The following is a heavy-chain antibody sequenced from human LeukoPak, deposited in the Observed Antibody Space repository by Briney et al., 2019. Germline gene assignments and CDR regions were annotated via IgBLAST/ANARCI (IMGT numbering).Heavy chain of an antibody. CDR1: GFTFSNAW. J-gene: IGHJ4*02. Sequence: PGGSLRLSCAASGFTFSNAWMSWVRQAPGKGLEWVGRIKSKTDGGTTDYAAPVKGRLTISRDDSKNTLYLQMNSLKTEDTAVYYCTTDPNFNYYDSSGYFDYWGQGTLVTVSS. V-gene: IGHV3-15*01. D-gene: IGHD3-22*01. CDR2: IKSKTDGGTT. CDR3: TTDPNFNYYDSSGYFDY.